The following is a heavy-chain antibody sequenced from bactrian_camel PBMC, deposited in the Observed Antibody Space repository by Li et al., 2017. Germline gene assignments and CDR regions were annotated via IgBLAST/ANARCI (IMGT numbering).Heavy chain of an antibody. CDR3: AADGGRWKHPSGSCLVAHEYGY. Sequence: VQLVESGGGSVQAGGSLTLSCDTSGYTYSTYCMAWYRQAPGKAREVVATIRVGGRAMFYSDSVKGRFTISQELANNTLSLLMNNLEPEDSGVYYCAADGGRWKHPSGSCLVAHEYGYWGQGTQVTVS. D-gene: IGHD2*01. V-gene: IGHV3S31*01. CDR1: GYTYSTYC. CDR2: IRVGGRAM. J-gene: IGHJ4*01.